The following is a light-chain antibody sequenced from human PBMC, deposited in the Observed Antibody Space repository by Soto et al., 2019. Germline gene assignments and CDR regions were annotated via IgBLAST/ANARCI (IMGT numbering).Light chain of an antibody. V-gene: IGLV2-23*01. J-gene: IGLJ2*01. Sequence: QSALTQPASVSGSPGQSITISCTGTSSDVGNYNLVSWYQQYSGKAPKLMIYEGGKRPSGVSNRFSGSKSGNTASLTISGLQAEDEADYYCCSFALRSTLIFGGGTKVTVL. CDR3: CSFALRSTLI. CDR2: EGG. CDR1: SSDVGNYNL.